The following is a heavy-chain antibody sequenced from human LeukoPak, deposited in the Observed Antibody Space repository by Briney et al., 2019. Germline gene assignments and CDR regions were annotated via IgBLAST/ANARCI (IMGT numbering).Heavy chain of an antibody. J-gene: IGHJ5*02. D-gene: IGHD6-13*01. CDR1: GFTFGDYA. V-gene: IGHV3-23*01. CDR2: ISSSGGGT. CDR3: TKGSSSWYVGSWFDP. Sequence: GGSLRLSCAASGFTFGDYAMTWARQAPGKGLEWVSGISSSGGGTDSADSVKGRFSISRDNSKNTMYLQMNSLRVEDTAVYYCTKGSSSWYVGSWFDPWGQGTLVTVSS.